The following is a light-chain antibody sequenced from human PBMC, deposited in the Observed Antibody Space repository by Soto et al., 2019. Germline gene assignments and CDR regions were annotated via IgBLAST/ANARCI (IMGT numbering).Light chain of an antibody. CDR2: DAS. J-gene: IGKJ1*01. V-gene: IGKV3-11*01. CDR1: QSVSSY. CDR3: QQRSNWPRGT. Sequence: EIVLTQSPATLSLSPGERATLSCRASQSVSSYLAWYQQKPGQAPRLLIYDASNRSTGITARFSGSGSGTDFTLTIISLEPEDFAVYYCQQRSNWPRGTFGQGTKVEIK.